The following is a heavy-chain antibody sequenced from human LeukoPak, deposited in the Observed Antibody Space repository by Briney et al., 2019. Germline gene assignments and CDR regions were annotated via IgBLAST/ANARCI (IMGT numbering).Heavy chain of an antibody. CDR2: ISYDGSNK. J-gene: IGHJ4*02. D-gene: IGHD4-17*01. Sequence: GGSLRLSCAASGFTFSSYAMHWVRQAPGKGLEWVAVISYDGSNKYYADSVKGRFTISRDNSKNTLYLQMNSLRAEDTAVYYCAKAPMTTVTFDYWGQGTLVTVSS. V-gene: IGHV3-30*04. CDR1: GFTFSSYA. CDR3: AKAPMTTVTFDY.